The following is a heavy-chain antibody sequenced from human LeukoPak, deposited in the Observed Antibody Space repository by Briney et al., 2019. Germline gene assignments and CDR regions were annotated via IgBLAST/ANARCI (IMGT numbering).Heavy chain of an antibody. D-gene: IGHD5-24*01. CDR2: IYYSGST. V-gene: IGHV4-59*01. Sequence: SETLSLTCTGSGGSISSYYWSWIRQPPGKGLEWIGYIYYSGSTNYNPSLKSRVTISVDTSKNQFSLKLSSVTAADTAVYYWARSFNPQLNWFDPWGQGTLVTVSS. J-gene: IGHJ5*02. CDR1: GGSISSYY. CDR3: ARSFNPQLNWFDP.